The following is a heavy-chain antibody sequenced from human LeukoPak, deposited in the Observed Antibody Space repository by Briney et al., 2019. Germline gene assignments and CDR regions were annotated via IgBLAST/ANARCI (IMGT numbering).Heavy chain of an antibody. V-gene: IGHV4-38-2*02. CDR1: GYSITSDYY. CDR3: ARERAGAVDY. J-gene: IGHJ4*02. Sequence: SETLSLTCAVSGYSITSDYYWGWLRPPPGKGLEWIGTIYHSGSTFYSPSLKSRLTISVDTSKNQFSLNLNSVTAADTAAYYCARERAGAVDYWGQGTLVTVSS. D-gene: IGHD1-26*01. CDR2: IYHSGST.